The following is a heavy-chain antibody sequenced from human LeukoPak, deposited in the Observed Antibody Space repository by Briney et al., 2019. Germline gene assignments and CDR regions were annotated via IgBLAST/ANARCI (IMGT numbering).Heavy chain of an antibody. V-gene: IGHV3-64D*09. D-gene: IGHD3-22*01. CDR1: GFTFSSYA. J-gene: IGHJ4*02. CDR3: VKMGTYYYDSSGSNY. CDR2: INSNGGTT. Sequence: GGSLRLSCSASGFTFSSYAMHWVRQAPGKGLEYVSAINSNGGTTYYSDSVKGRFTISRDNSKNTLYLQMSSLRAEDTAVYYCVKMGTYYYDSSGSNYWGQGTLVTVSS.